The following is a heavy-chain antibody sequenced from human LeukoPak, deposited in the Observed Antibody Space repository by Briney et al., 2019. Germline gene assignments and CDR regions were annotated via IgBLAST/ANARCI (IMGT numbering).Heavy chain of an antibody. CDR3: ASGVPDY. CDR1: GFTFSSYE. D-gene: IGHD3-10*01. Sequence: GGSLRLSCAASGFTFSSYEMHWVRQASGKGLEWVGRIRSKANSHATAYAASVKGRFTISRDDSKNTAYLQMNSLKSEDTAVYYCASGVPDYWGQGTLVTVSS. CDR2: IRSKANSHAT. J-gene: IGHJ4*02. V-gene: IGHV3-73*01.